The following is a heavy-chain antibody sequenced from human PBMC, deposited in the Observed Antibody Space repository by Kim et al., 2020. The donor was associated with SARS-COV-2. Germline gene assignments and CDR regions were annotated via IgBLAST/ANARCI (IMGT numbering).Heavy chain of an antibody. CDR1: GFTFSSYA. J-gene: IGHJ4*02. D-gene: IGHD3-10*01. V-gene: IGHV3-30*04. CDR2: ISYDGSNK. CDR3: ARGATMVRGKTDY. Sequence: GGSLRLSCAASGFTFSSYAMHWVRQAPGKGLEWVAVISYDGSNKYYADSVKGRFTISRDNSKNTLYLQMNSLRAEDTAVYYCARGATMVRGKTDYWGQGT.